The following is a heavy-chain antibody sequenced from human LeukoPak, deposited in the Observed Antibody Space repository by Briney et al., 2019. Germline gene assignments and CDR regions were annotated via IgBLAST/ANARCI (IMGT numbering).Heavy chain of an antibody. D-gene: IGHD3-22*01. Sequence: SETLSLTCTVSGGSISSYYWSWIRQPPGKGLEWIGYIYYSGSTNYNPSLKSRVTISVDTSKNQFSLKLNSVTAADTAVYYCARLNYYDSSGYYFPYYYYGMDVWGQGTTVTVSS. CDR2: IYYSGST. CDR1: GGSISSYY. J-gene: IGHJ6*02. CDR3: ARLNYYDSSGYYFPYYYYGMDV. V-gene: IGHV4-59*08.